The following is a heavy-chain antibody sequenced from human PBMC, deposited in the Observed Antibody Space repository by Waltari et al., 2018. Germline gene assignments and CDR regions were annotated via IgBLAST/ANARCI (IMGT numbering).Heavy chain of an antibody. D-gene: IGHD3-10*01. J-gene: IGHJ4*02. CDR1: GFTFSSYD. CDR3: ARGGRAMVRGVPLDY. Sequence: EVQLLESGGGLLQPGGSLRLYCAASGFTFSSYDMHWVRHATGKGLEWVSAIGTAGDTDYPGSVKGRFTISRENAKNSLYLQMNSLRAGDTAVYYCARGGRAMVRGVPLDYWGQGTLVTVSS. V-gene: IGHV3-13*01. CDR2: IGTAGDT.